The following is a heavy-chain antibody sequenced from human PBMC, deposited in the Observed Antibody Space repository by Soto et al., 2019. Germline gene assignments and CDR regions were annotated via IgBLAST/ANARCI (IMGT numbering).Heavy chain of an antibody. D-gene: IGHD3-9*01. CDR3: ARGGLPKLRYFDWSPAVWFDP. J-gene: IGHJ5*02. CDR2: IYYSGST. V-gene: IGHV4-30-4*01. CDR1: GGSISSGDYY. Sequence: SQTLSLTCTVSGGSISSGDYYWSWIRHPPGKGLEWIGYIYYSGSTYYNPSPKSRVTISVDTSKNQFSLKLSSVTAADTAVYYCARGGLPKLRYFDWSPAVWFDPWGQGTLVTVSS.